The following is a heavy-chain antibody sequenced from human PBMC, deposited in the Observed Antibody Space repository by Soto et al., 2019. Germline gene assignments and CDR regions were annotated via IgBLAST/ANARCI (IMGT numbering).Heavy chain of an antibody. CDR2: IYHSGST. CDR1: SGSISSSNW. CDR3: AATLRGVWFDP. D-gene: IGHD3-10*01. Sequence: SETLSLTCAVSSGSISSSNWWSWVRQPPGKGLEWIGEIYHSGSTNYNPSLKSRVTISVDKSKNQFSLKMNSVTAADTAVYYCAATLRGVWFDPWGQGTLVTVSS. J-gene: IGHJ5*02. V-gene: IGHV4-4*02.